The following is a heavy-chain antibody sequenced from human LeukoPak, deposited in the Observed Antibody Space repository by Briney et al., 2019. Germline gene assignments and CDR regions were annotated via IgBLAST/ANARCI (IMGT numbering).Heavy chain of an antibody. D-gene: IGHD2-15*01. CDR2: MGTSCYT. V-gene: IGHV3-13*01. CDR3: AALVGSIY. J-gene: IGHJ4*02. Sequence: GGSLRLSCAASGFTFRSYDVHWVRQATGMGLKWVSAMGTSCYTYYAASVTGRFTISREDAKNSFYLQMNSLRAGNTAVYYCAALVGSIYWGQGTVVTVS. CDR1: GFTFRSYD.